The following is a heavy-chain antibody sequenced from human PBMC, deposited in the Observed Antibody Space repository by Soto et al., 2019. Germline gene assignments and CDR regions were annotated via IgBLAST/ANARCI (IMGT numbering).Heavy chain of an antibody. Sequence: SETLSLTCTVSGGSISSSSYYWGWIRQPPGKGLEWIGSIYYSGSTYYNPSLKSRVTISVDTSKNQFSLKLSSVTAADTAVYYCARQPTGWVSYDSSGYFDYWGQGTLVTVSS. J-gene: IGHJ4*02. CDR3: ARQPTGWVSYDSSGYFDY. CDR2: IYYSGST. V-gene: IGHV4-39*01. D-gene: IGHD3-22*01. CDR1: GGSISSSSYY.